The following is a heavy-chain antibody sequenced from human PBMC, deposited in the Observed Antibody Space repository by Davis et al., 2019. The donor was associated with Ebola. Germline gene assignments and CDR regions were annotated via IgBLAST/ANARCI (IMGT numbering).Heavy chain of an antibody. D-gene: IGHD2-15*01. CDR3: AGPAVVVAASGY. CDR1: GFTFSSYW. J-gene: IGHJ4*02. CDR2: IKQDGSEK. Sequence: GGSLRLSCAASGFTFSSYWMHWVRQAPGKGLEWVANIKQDGSEKYYVDSVKGRFTISRDNAKNSLYLQMNSLRAEDTAVYYCAGPAVVVAASGYWGQGTLVTVSS. V-gene: IGHV3-7*01.